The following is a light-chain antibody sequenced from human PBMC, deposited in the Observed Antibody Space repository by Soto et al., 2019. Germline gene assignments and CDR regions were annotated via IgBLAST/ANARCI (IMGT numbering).Light chain of an antibody. CDR1: QSISKY. J-gene: IGKJ3*01. CDR2: DTS. CDR3: QQRSDWPVT. V-gene: IGKV3-11*01. Sequence: EIVLTQSPATLSLSPGERATLSCRASQSISKYLVWYQQKPGQAPRVLIYDTSKRATGIPARFSGTGSGTDFTLTISSLEPEDFAVYYCQQRSDWPVTFGPGTKVDIK.